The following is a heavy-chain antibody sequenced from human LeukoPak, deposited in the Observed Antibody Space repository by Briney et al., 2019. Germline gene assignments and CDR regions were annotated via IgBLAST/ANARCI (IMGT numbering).Heavy chain of an antibody. CDR2: IWYDGSNK. CDR3: ARGPLRFLEWLSPKNLDY. Sequence: PGGSLRLSCAASGFTFSSYGMHWVRQAPGKGLEWVAVIWYDGSNKYYADSVKGRFTISRDNSKNTLYLQMNSLRAEDTAVYYCARGPLRFLEWLSPKNLDYWGQGTLVTVSS. J-gene: IGHJ4*02. D-gene: IGHD3-3*01. V-gene: IGHV3-33*01. CDR1: GFTFSSYG.